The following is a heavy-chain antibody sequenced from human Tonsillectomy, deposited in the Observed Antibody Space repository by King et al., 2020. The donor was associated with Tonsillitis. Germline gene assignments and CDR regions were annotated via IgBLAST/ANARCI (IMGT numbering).Heavy chain of an antibody. V-gene: IGHV2-5*02. Sequence: ITLQESGPTLVKPTQTLTLTCTFSGFSLSTSGVGVAWIRHPPGKPLEWLALIYWDDDKRYSPSLKSRLTITKDTSKNQVVLTMTNMDPVDTATYYCAHYYSSLSYWGQGTLVTVSS. J-gene: IGHJ4*02. D-gene: IGHD4-11*01. CDR2: IYWDDDK. CDR1: GFSLSTSGVG. CDR3: AHYYSSLSY.